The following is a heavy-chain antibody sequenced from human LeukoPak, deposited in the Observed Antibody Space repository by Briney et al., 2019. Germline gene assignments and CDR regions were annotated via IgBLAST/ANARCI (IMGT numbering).Heavy chain of an antibody. V-gene: IGHV6-1*01. J-gene: IGHJ5*02. Sequence: SQTLSLTCAISGDSVSSNSAAWNWIRQSPSRGLEWLGRTYYRSKWYNDYAVSVKSRITINPDTSKNQFSLKLSSVTAADTAVYYCARDHYYGSGIVLARGWFDPWGQGTLVTVSS. CDR2: TYYRSKWYN. D-gene: IGHD3-10*01. CDR3: ARDHYYGSGIVLARGWFDP. CDR1: GDSVSSNSAA.